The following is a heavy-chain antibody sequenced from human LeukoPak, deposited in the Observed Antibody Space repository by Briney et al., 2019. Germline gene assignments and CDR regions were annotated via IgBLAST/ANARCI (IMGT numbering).Heavy chain of an antibody. V-gene: IGHV3-7*01. J-gene: IGHJ4*02. CDR2: IKQDGSEK. Sequence: GGSLRLSCAASGFTFSSYWMSWVRQAPGKGLEWVANIKQDGSEKYYVDSVKGRFTISRDNAKNSLYLQMNSLRAEDTAVYYCARDELAGMVRGATPLDYWGQGTLVTVSS. CDR1: GFTFSSYW. CDR3: ARDELAGMVRGATPLDY. D-gene: IGHD3-10*01.